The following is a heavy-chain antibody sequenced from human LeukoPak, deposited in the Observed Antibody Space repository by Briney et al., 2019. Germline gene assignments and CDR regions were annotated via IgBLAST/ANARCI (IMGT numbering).Heavy chain of an antibody. Sequence: GGSLRPSCAASGFTFSSYEMNWVRQAPGKGLEWVSYISSSGSTIYYADSVKGRFTISRDNAKNSLYLQMNSLRAEDTAVYYCARVDYPGAFDIWGQGTMVTVSS. CDR2: ISSSGSTI. J-gene: IGHJ3*02. CDR3: ARVDYPGAFDI. CDR1: GFTFSSYE. D-gene: IGHD3/OR15-3a*01. V-gene: IGHV3-48*03.